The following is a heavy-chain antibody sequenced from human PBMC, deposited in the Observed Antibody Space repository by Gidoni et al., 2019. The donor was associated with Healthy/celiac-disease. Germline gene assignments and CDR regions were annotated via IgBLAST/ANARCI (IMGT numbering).Heavy chain of an antibody. J-gene: IGHJ3*02. CDR1: GFTFSRYA. V-gene: IGHV3-23*04. D-gene: IGHD3-3*01. CDR3: AKIFADGYYDFWSGYYLAFDI. CDR2: ISGSGGST. Sequence: EVQLVESGGGLVQPGGSLRLSCAASGFTFSRYAMSWVRQAPGKGLEWVSAISGSGGSTYYADSVKGRFTISRDNSKNTLYLQMNSLRAEDTAVYYCAKIFADGYYDFWSGYYLAFDIWGQGTMVTVSS.